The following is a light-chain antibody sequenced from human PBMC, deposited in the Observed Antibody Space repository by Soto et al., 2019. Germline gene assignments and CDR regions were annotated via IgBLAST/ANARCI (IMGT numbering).Light chain of an antibody. CDR3: QQSFIAPWT. J-gene: IGKJ1*01. Sequence: DIQMTQSPSSLSASVGDRVTITCRASQSITGYLNWYQQKPGKVPKLLIYAASTLQSGVPSRFSGSGSGTDFTLTLSSLQAEDSATYYCQQSFIAPWTFDQGTKVDIK. CDR2: AAS. CDR1: QSITGY. V-gene: IGKV1-39*01.